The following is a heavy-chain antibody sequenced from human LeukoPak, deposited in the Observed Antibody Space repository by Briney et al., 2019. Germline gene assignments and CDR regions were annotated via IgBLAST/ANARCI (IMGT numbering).Heavy chain of an antibody. J-gene: IGHJ4*02. CDR1: GFTFRNDW. CDR3: AKDPLVRGATYDF. CDR2: ISGSGGST. D-gene: IGHD3-10*01. Sequence: GGSLRLSCAASGFTFRNDWMHWVRQAPGKGLVWVSAISGSGGSTYYADSVKGRFTISRDNSKNTLYLQVNSLRAEDTAVYYCAKDPLVRGATYDFWGQGTLVTVSS. V-gene: IGHV3-23*01.